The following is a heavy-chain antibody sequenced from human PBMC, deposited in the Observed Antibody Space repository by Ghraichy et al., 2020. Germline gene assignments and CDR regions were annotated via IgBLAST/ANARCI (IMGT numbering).Heavy chain of an antibody. V-gene: IGHV3-23*01. D-gene: IGHD1-26*01. J-gene: IGHJ4*02. CDR3: AKTVIASSGSYYPFDY. Sequence: GALNISCAASGFTFSSYAMSWVRQAPGKGLEWVSVISGSGDSTKYADSVKGRFTISRDNSKNTLYLQMSSLRAEDMAIYYCAKTVIASSGSYYPFDYWGQGTLVPVSS. CDR1: GFTFSSYA. CDR2: ISGSGDST.